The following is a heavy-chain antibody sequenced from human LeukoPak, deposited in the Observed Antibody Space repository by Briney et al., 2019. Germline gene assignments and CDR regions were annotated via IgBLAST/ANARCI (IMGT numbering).Heavy chain of an antibody. J-gene: IGHJ4*02. Sequence: SETLSLTCIVSGYSISSGYYWGWIRQPPGKGLEWIGSITHSGIPYYSPSLRSRVTISLDASKNQFSLKLTSVTAADAAVYYCTSLYSSNWYLGDYWGQGALVTVSS. V-gene: IGHV4-38-2*02. CDR3: TSLYSSNWYLGDY. CDR1: GYSISSGYY. CDR2: ITHSGIP. D-gene: IGHD6-13*01.